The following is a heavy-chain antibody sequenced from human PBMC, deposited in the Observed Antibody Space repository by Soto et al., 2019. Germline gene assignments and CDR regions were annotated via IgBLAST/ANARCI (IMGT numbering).Heavy chain of an antibody. V-gene: IGHV4-61*01. Sequence: QVQLQESGPGLVKPSETLSLTCTVSGGSVSSGSYYWSWIRQPPGKGLEWIGYIYYSGSTNYNPSLKSRVTISVDTSKNQFSLKLSSVTAADTAVYYCARSPRMMYYDSSGSPPDYWGQGTLVTVSS. J-gene: IGHJ4*02. CDR2: IYYSGST. CDR3: ARSPRMMYYDSSGSPPDY. D-gene: IGHD3-22*01. CDR1: GGSVSSGSYY.